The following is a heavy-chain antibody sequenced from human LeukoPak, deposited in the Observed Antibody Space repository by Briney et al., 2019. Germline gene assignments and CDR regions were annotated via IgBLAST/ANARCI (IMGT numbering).Heavy chain of an antibody. CDR2: IWYDGSNK. V-gene: IGHV3-33*01. CDR1: GFTFSSYG. D-gene: IGHD5-18*01. CDR3: AREAVDTAMVTVIDY. J-gene: IGHJ4*02. Sequence: GRSLRLFCAASGFTFSSYGMHWVRQAPGKGLEWVAVIWYDGSNKYYADSVKGRFTISRDNSKNTLYLQINSLRAEDTAVYYFAREAVDTAMVTVIDYWGQGTLVTVSS.